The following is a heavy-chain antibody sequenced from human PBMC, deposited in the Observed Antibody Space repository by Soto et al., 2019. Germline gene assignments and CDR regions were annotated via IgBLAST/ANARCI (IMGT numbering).Heavy chain of an antibody. CDR3: ARATATGNGRRVDV. D-gene: IGHD6-13*01. J-gene: IGHJ6*02. CDR2: INPKSGST. V-gene: IGHV1-46*01. CDR1: GYIFTNYY. Sequence: ASVKVSCKASGYIFTNYYVHWVRQAPGQGLEWMGIINPKSGSTNYAQKFQGRLTMNGGTSTTTVFMELSSLTSDDTAVYFCARATATGNGRRVDVWG.